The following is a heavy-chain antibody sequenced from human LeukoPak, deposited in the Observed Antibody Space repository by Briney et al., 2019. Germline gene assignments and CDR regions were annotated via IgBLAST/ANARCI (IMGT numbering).Heavy chain of an antibody. D-gene: IGHD6-13*01. J-gene: IGHJ5*02. CDR2: IRQDGSDK. Sequence: PGGSLRLSCAASGFTFSSYWMSWVRQAPGKGLEWVANIRQDGSDKYYVDSVKGRFTISRDNAQNSVYLQMASLRAEDTAVYYCARGGLEQQPDNWFDPWGQGTLVTVSS. CDR3: ARGGLEQQPDNWFDP. CDR1: GFTFSSYW. V-gene: IGHV3-7*01.